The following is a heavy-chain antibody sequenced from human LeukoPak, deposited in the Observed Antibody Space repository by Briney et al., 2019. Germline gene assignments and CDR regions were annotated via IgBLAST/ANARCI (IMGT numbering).Heavy chain of an antibody. V-gene: IGHV3-23*01. J-gene: IGHJ1*01. Sequence: PGGSLRLSXAASGFTFSSYAMCWVRQAPGKGLEWVSSITGSGAGTYYADSVKGRFTISRDNAKNSLYLQMNSLRAEDTAVYYCARDYDFGVVNNWGQGTLVTVSS. CDR2: ITGSGAGT. D-gene: IGHD3-3*01. CDR3: ARDYDFGVVNN. CDR1: GFTFSSYA.